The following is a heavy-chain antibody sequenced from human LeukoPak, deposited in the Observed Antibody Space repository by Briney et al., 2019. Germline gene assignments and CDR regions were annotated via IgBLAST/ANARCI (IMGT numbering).Heavy chain of an antibody. CDR1: GFTFSSYA. Sequence: GGSLRLSCAASGFTFSSYAMSWVRQAPGKGLEWVSAISGSGGSTYYADSVKGRFTISRDNSKNTLYLQMNSLRAEDTAVYYCVKATVLLWFGGTTDYWGQGTLVTVSS. V-gene: IGHV3-23*01. J-gene: IGHJ4*02. CDR3: VKATVLLWFGGTTDY. D-gene: IGHD3-10*01. CDR2: ISGSGGST.